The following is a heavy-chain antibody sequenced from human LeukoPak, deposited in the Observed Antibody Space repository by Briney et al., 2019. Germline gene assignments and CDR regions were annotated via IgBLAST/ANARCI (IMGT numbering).Heavy chain of an antibody. CDR1: GYTFSSYY. Sequence: ASVKVSCKASGYTFSSYYMHWVRQAPGQGLEWMGIINPSGGSTSYAQRFQGRVTMTRDTSTSTVYMELSSLRSEDTAVYYCARGGYEDAFDIWGQGTMVTVSS. V-gene: IGHV1-46*01. CDR3: ARGGYEDAFDI. J-gene: IGHJ3*02. CDR2: INPSGGST. D-gene: IGHD5-12*01.